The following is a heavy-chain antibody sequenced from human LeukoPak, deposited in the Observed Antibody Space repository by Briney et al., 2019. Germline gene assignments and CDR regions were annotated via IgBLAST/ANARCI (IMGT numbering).Heavy chain of an antibody. CDR2: ISGSAGST. CDR3: AKGLDTAMDYYMDV. CDR1: GFTFSSYA. D-gene: IGHD5-18*01. V-gene: IGHV3-23*01. Sequence: PGGSLGLSCAASGFTFSSYAMNWVRQAPGKGLEWVSGISGSAGSTYYADSVKGRFTISRDNSKNTLYLQMNSLRAEDTAVYYCAKGLDTAMDYYMDVWGKGTTVTVSS. J-gene: IGHJ6*03.